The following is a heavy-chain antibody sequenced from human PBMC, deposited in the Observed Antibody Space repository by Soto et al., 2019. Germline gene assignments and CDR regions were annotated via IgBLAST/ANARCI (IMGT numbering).Heavy chain of an antibody. V-gene: IGHV1-2*02. CDR1: GYRFSDYY. D-gene: IGHD5-12*01. CDR2: MNPNSGDT. Sequence: QVQLVQSGAEVKKPGASVTVSCKASGYRFSDYYLHWVRQAPGQGPEWMGWMNPNSGDTKYAQKIKGRVTMTRDTSVRTAFMELNWLKSDATAVYYCARESGGATATLAYYYFYMDVWGIGTTVTVSS. J-gene: IGHJ6*03. CDR3: ARESGGATATLAYYYFYMDV.